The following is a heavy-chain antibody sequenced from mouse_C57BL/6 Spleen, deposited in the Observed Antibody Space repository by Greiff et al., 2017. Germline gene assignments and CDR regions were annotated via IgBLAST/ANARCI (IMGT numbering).Heavy chain of an antibody. CDR3: AQGLDY. CDR2: IDPSDSYT. Sequence: QVQLQQPGAELVMPGASVKLSCKASGYTFTSYWMHWVKQRPGQGLEWIGEIDPSDSYTNYNQKFKGKSTLTVDKSSSTAYMPLSSLTSEDSAVYYCAQGLDYWGQGTTLTVSS. J-gene: IGHJ2*01. V-gene: IGHV1-69*01. CDR1: GYTFTSYW.